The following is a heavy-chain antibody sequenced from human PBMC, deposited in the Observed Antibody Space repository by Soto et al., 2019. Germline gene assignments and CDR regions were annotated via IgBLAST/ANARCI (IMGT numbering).Heavy chain of an antibody. J-gene: IGHJ4*02. CDR1: GGSISSGGYY. CDR2: IYYSGST. V-gene: IGHV4-31*03. Sequence: SETLSLTCTVSGGSISSGGYYWSWIRQHPGKGLEWIGYIYYSGSTYYNPSLKSRVTISVDTSKNQFSLKLSSVTAADTAVYYCASTLASSGYLFFDYWGPGILVTGS. CDR3: ASTLASSGYLFFDY. D-gene: IGHD3-22*01.